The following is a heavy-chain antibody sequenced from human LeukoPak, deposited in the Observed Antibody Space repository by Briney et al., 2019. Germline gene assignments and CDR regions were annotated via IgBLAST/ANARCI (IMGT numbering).Heavy chain of an antibody. D-gene: IGHD6-19*01. CDR3: GGYISGFYDY. V-gene: IGHV3-48*03. CDR1: GFTFSTYE. Sequence: PGGSLRLSCGASGFTFSTYEMHWVRQAPGKGLEWVSYISGGGRTIFYADSVKGRFTISRDNANNSLFLQMNSLRAEDTAMYYCGGYISGFYDYWGQGTLVTVSS. CDR2: ISGGGRTI. J-gene: IGHJ4*02.